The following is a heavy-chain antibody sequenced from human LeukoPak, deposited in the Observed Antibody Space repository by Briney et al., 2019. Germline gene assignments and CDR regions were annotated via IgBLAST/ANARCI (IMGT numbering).Heavy chain of an antibody. CDR2: ISSSGSTI. V-gene: IGHV3-48*03. J-gene: IGHJ4*02. D-gene: IGHD4-17*01. CDR1: GFTFSSYE. CDR3: ARDIDPNYGDSYLDY. Sequence: PGGSLRLSCAASGFTFSSYEMNWVRQAPGKGLEWVSYISSSGSTIYYADSVKGRFTISRDNAKNSLYLQMNSLRAEDTAVYYCARDIDPNYGDSYLDYWGQGTLVTVSS.